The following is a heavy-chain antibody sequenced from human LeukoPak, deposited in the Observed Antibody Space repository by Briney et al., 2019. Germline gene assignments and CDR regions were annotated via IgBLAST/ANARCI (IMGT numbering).Heavy chain of an antibody. Sequence: SETLSLTCTVSGGSISSYYWSWIRQPPGKGLEWIGYIYYSGSTNYNPSLKSRVTISVDTSKNQFSLKLSSVTAADTAVYYCARDSRFGETYFDYWGQGTLVTVSS. CDR2: IYYSGST. D-gene: IGHD3-10*01. J-gene: IGHJ4*02. CDR1: GGSISSYY. CDR3: ARDSRFGETYFDY. V-gene: IGHV4-59*12.